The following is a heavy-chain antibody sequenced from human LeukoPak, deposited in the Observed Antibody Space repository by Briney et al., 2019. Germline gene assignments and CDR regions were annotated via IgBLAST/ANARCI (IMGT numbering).Heavy chain of an antibody. J-gene: IGHJ4*02. CDR3: ARGGDFWSGYLVY. D-gene: IGHD3-3*01. Sequence: QPGGSLRLFCAASGFTFSSYWMSWVRQAPGKGLEWVANIKQDGSEKYYVDSVKGRFTISRDNAKNSLYLQMNSLRAEDTAVYYCARGGDFWSGYLVYWGQGTLVTVSS. CDR1: GFTFSSYW. CDR2: IKQDGSEK. V-gene: IGHV3-7*01.